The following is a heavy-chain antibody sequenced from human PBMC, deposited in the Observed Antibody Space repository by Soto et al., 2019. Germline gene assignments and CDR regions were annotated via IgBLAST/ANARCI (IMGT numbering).Heavy chain of an antibody. D-gene: IGHD6-6*01. J-gene: IGHJ3*01. CDR1: GGSFSGYY. CDR3: ARGSPWAGRPGVAFDV. CDR2: INRSGSR. Sequence: QGQLQQWGAGLVNPSETLSLACAVYGGSFSGYYWTWIRQPPGKGLEWIGEINRSGSRNYNPSLKSRITISVDTSKNHFSLQLSSVTTADKAVYFCARGSPWAGRPGVAFDVWGQGTMVTVSS. V-gene: IGHV4-34*01.